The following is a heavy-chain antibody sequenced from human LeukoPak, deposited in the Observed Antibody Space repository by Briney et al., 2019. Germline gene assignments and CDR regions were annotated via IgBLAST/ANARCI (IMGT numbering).Heavy chain of an antibody. J-gene: IGHJ4*02. Sequence: SESLSLTCTVSGGSISSSSYYWGWIRQPPGKGLEWIGSIYYSGSTYYNPSLKSRVTISVDTSKNQFSLKLSSVTAADTAVYYCARQMERLAYYYDSSGYYYGVNWGQGTLVTVSS. CDR2: IYYSGST. V-gene: IGHV4-39*01. D-gene: IGHD3-22*01. CDR1: GGSISSSSYY. CDR3: ARQMERLAYYYDSSGYYYGVN.